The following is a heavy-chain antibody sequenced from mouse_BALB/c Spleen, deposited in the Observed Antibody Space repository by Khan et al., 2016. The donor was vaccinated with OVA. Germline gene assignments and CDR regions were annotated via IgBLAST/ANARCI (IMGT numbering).Heavy chain of an antibody. CDR1: GFSLTNYG. J-gene: IGHJ4*01. CDR2: IWSDGST. Sequence: QVQLKESGPGLVAPSQSLSITCTISGFSLTNYGVHWVRQPPGKGLAWLAVIWSDGSTTYNSALKSKLTITKDNSKSQVFLKMNSLQTDDTAIYFCARQPSYHYNVMVYWGQGTSVTVSS. D-gene: IGHD2-14*01. CDR3: ARQPSYHYNVMVY. V-gene: IGHV2-6-1*01.